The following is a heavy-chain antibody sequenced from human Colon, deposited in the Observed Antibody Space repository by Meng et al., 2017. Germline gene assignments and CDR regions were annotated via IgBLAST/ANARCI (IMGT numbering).Heavy chain of an antibody. CDR3: ARTAMLDS. Sequence: QVQLVQSGAEARKPGASVKVTCKASGYTFTSSDINWVRQATGRGLEWLGWMNPNNGNTGSAQKFQGRVSMTRDTSTGTAYMELSGLTSEDTAVYYCARTAMLDSWGQGTLVTVSS. V-gene: IGHV1-8*01. D-gene: IGHD2-2*01. J-gene: IGHJ5*01. CDR1: GYTFTSSD. CDR2: MNPNNGNT.